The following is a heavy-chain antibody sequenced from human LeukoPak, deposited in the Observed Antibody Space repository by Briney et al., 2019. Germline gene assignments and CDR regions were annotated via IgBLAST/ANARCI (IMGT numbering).Heavy chain of an antibody. CDR2: INHSGST. Sequence: SETLSLTCAVYGGSFSGYYWSWIRQPPGKGLEWIGEINHSGSTNYNPSLKSRVTISVDTSKNQFSLKLSSVTAADTAVCYCASRNYYDSSGYHYFDYWGQGTLVTVSS. CDR3: ASRNYYDSSGYHYFDY. V-gene: IGHV4-34*01. J-gene: IGHJ4*02. CDR1: GGSFSGYY. D-gene: IGHD3-22*01.